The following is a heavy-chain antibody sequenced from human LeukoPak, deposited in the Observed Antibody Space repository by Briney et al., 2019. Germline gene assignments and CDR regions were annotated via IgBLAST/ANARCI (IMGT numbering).Heavy chain of an antibody. Sequence: ASVKVPCKASGYTFTGYAMHWVRQAPGQRLEWMGWINAGNGNTKYSQKFQGRVTITRDTSASTAYMELSSLRSEDTAVYYCAREAALVRGVIWSPMDYWGQGTLVTVSS. CDR1: GYTFTGYA. CDR3: AREAALVRGVIWSPMDY. D-gene: IGHD3-10*01. V-gene: IGHV1-3*01. J-gene: IGHJ4*02. CDR2: INAGNGNT.